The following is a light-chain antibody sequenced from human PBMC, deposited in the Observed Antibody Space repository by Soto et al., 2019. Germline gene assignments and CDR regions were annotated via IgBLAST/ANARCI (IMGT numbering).Light chain of an antibody. Sequence: QSARTQPASVYGSPGQSITISCTGTSSDVGGYSYVSWYQQHPGDAPKLMIYHVTNRPSGVSDRFSGSKSGNTASLTISGLQAEDEADYYCSSYTSSTAYIFGTGTKVTV. CDR1: SSDVGGYSY. CDR3: SSYTSSTAYI. CDR2: HVT. V-gene: IGLV2-14*03. J-gene: IGLJ1*01.